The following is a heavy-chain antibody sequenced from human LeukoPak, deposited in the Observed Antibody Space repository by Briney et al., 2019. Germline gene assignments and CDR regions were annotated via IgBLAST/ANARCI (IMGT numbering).Heavy chain of an antibody. V-gene: IGHV1-8*03. CDR3: ARLVVPAAPNWFDP. CDR1: GYTFTSYD. J-gene: IGHJ5*02. Sequence: ASVKVSCKASGYTFTSYDINWVRQATGQGLEWMGWMNPNSGNTGYAQKFQGRVTITRNTSISTAYMELSSLRSEDTAVYYCARLVVPAAPNWFDPWGQGTLVTVSS. D-gene: IGHD2-2*01. CDR2: MNPNSGNT.